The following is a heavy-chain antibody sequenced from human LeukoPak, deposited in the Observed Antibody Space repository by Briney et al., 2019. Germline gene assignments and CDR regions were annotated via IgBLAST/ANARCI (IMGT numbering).Heavy chain of an antibody. D-gene: IGHD3-10*01. Sequence: PVKVSCKASGGTFSSYAISWVRQAPGQGLEWMGRIIPIFGTANYAQKFQGRVTITTDESTSTAYMELSSLRSEDTAVYYCASRSFSGGSGSYNIRDYWGQGTLVTVSS. CDR1: GGTFSSYA. CDR3: ASRSFSGGSGSYNIRDY. V-gene: IGHV1-69*05. J-gene: IGHJ4*02. CDR2: IIPIFGTA.